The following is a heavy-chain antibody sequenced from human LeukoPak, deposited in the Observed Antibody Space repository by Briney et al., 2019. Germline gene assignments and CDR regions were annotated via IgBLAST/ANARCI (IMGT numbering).Heavy chain of an antibody. Sequence: ASVKVSCKASGYTFTSYAMHWVRQAPGQRLEGMGWINAGNGNTKYSQKFQGRVTITRDTSASTAYMELSSLRSEDTAVYYCARASDYGDRTATRREYDYWGQGTLVTVSS. V-gene: IGHV1-3*01. J-gene: IGHJ4*02. CDR3: ARASDYGDRTATRREYDY. CDR2: INAGNGNT. D-gene: IGHD4-17*01. CDR1: GYTFTSYA.